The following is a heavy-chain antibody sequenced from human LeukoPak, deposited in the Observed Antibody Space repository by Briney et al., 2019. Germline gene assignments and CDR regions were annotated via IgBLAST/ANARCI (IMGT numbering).Heavy chain of an antibody. V-gene: IGHV3-30*18. J-gene: IGHJ4*02. CDR3: AKKGATTGDFDY. D-gene: IGHD1-26*01. Sequence: GGSLRLSCAASGFTLSTYGMHWVRQAPGKGLEWVAMISHDGNSKQYADFAKGRFTISRDNSKNTLYLQMNSLTTEDTAVYHCAKKGATTGDFDYWGQGTLVTVSS. CDR1: GFTLSTYG. CDR2: ISHDGNSK.